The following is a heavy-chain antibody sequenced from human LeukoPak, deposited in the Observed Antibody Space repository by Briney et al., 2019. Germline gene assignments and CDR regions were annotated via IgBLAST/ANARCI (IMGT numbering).Heavy chain of an antibody. J-gene: IGHJ3*02. CDR2: VSYDGSNK. Sequence: GGSLRLSCAASGFPFSTYAMYWVRQAPGKGLEWVAVVSYDGSNKNYADSVEGRFTISRDSSKNTLYLQMNSLRAEDTAVYFCARGAPPDIWGQGTMVTVSS. V-gene: IGHV3-30-3*01. CDR3: ARGAPPDI. CDR1: GFPFSTYA.